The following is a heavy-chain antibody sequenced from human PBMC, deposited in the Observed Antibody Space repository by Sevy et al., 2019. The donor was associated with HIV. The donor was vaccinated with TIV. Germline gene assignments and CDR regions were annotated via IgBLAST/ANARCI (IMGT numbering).Heavy chain of an antibody. CDR2: ISYHGRNK. V-gene: IGHV3-30*18. Sequence: GGALRLSCVVSGIIFTTSGMHWVRQAPGKGLEWVAVISYHGRNKFYADSVKGRSTSSRDNSKNILYLQMNSLRAEDTAVYYCAKDFTGYNGMDVWGQGTMVTVSS. D-gene: IGHD3-9*01. J-gene: IGHJ6*02. CDR1: GIIFTTSG. CDR3: AKDFTGYNGMDV.